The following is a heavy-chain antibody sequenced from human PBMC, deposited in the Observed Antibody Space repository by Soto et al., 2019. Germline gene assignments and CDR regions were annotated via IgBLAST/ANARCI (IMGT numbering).Heavy chain of an antibody. CDR2: IHSDGSST. Sequence: EVQLVESEGGLVQPGGSLRLSCAASGFTFSYYWMHWVRQAPGQGLVWVSRIHSDGSSTTYADSVKGRFTISRDNAKNTLYLKMNSLRAEDTAVYYCASGDRGAFDLWGKGTMVTVSS. CDR3: ASGDRGAFDL. D-gene: IGHD4-17*01. CDR1: GFTFSYYW. V-gene: IGHV3-74*01. J-gene: IGHJ3*01.